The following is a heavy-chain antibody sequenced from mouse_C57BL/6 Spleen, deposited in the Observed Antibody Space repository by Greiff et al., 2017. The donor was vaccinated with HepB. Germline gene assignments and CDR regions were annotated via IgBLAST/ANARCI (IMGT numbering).Heavy chain of an antibody. V-gene: IGHV1-80*01. J-gene: IGHJ2*01. CDR3: ARFYDPEGYYFDY. Sequence: QVQLQQSGAELVKPGASVKISCKASGYAFSSYWMNWVKQRPGKGLEWIGQIYPGDGDTNYNGKFKGKATLTADKSSSTAYMQLSSLTSEDSAVYFCARFYDPEGYYFDYWGQGTTLTVSS. D-gene: IGHD2-3*01. CDR2: IYPGDGDT. CDR1: GYAFSSYW.